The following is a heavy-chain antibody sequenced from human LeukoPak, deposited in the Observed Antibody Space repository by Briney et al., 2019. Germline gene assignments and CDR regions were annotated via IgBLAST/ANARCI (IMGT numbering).Heavy chain of an antibody. Sequence: GGSLRLSCAASGFTFSSYWMSWVRQAPGKGLEWVSAISGSGGSTYYADSVKGRFTISRDNSKNTLYLQMNSLRAEDTAVYYCAKGGYYDSSGYLYLSYFDYWGQGTLVTVSS. CDR2: ISGSGGST. CDR3: AKGGYYDSSGYLYLSYFDY. V-gene: IGHV3-23*01. J-gene: IGHJ4*02. D-gene: IGHD3-22*01. CDR1: GFTFSSYW.